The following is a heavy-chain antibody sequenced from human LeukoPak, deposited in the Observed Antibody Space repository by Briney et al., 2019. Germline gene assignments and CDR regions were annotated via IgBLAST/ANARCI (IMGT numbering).Heavy chain of an antibody. D-gene: IGHD4/OR15-4a*01. J-gene: IGHJ4*02. CDR1: GFTFSSYG. CDR2: IRYDGSSK. CDR3: ARRAGAYSHPYDY. Sequence: GGSLRLSCAASGFTFSSYGMHWVRQAPGKGLEWVAFIRYDGSSKYYADSVKGRFTISRANSKNTLYLQMNSLRAEDTAVYYCARRAGAYSHPYDYWGQGTLVTVSS. V-gene: IGHV3-30*02.